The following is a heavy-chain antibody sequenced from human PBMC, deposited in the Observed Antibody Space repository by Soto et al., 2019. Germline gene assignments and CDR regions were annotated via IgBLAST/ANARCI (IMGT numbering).Heavy chain of an antibody. CDR1: GGSISSYY. CDR2: IYYSGST. V-gene: IGHV4-59*01. J-gene: IGHJ4*02. CDR3: ARARAVTTDFDY. D-gene: IGHD4-4*01. Sequence: SETLSLTCTVSGGSISSYYWSWIRQPPGKGLEWIGYIYYSGSTNYNPSLKGRVTISVDTSKNQFSLKLSSVTAADTAVYYCARARAVTTDFDYWGQGTLVTVSS.